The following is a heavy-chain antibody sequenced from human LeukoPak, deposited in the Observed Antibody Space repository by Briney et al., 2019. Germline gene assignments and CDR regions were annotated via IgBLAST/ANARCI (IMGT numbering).Heavy chain of an antibody. D-gene: IGHD4-17*01. CDR2: IYPGDSDT. V-gene: IGHV5-51*01. CDR3: ARQAIYGDYVDY. J-gene: IGHJ4*02. CDR1: GYSFTSYL. Sequence: GESLEIFCKGSGYSFTSYLIGWVRQMPGKGLEWVGIIYPGDSDTRYSPSFQGQVTISADKSISTAYLQWSSLKASDTAMYYCARQAIYGDYVDYWGQGTLVTVSS.